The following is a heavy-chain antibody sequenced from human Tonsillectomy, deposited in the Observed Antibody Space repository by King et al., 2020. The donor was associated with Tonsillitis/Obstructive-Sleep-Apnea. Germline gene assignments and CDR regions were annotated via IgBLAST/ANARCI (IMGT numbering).Heavy chain of an antibody. CDR3: AHXXXXXXYXDGXXXXGXXDI. CDR1: GFSLSTSGVG. J-gene: IGHJ3*02. D-gene: IGHD3-16*01. V-gene: IGHV2-5*02. CDR2: IYWDDDK. Sequence: TLKESGPTLVKPTQTLTLTCTFSGFSLSTSGVGVGWIRQPPGKALEWLALIYWDDDKRYRLSLKSRLTITKDTSKNQVVLTMTNMDPVDTATYYCAHXXXXXXYXDGXXXXGXXDIXXXXTVV.